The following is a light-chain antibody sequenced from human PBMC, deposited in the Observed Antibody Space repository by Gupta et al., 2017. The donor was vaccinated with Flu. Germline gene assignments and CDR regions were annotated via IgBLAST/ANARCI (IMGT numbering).Light chain of an antibody. Sequence: PSSTHAAVADTVIVARRATQGLSDSIAWSQPKPGKAPELLISDASRVERGVPTQFHGSGSGTDFTRTISRLQPEDFATYYCQHYEKYPRTFGEGTKVEIK. CDR1: QGLSDS. J-gene: IGKJ4*02. V-gene: IGKV1-12*01. CDR3: QHYEKYPRT. CDR2: DAS.